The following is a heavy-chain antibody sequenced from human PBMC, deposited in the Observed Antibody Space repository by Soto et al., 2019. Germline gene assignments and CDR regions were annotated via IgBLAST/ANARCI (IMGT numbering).Heavy chain of an antibody. V-gene: IGHV3-23*01. D-gene: IGHD6-13*01. CDR2: ISGGGSST. CDR1: GFTFSNYA. J-gene: IGHJ4*02. Sequence: EVQLLESGGDLVQPGESLRLSCAASGFTFSNYAMSWVRQAPGKGLEWGSAISGGGSSTYYADSVKGLFTISRDNSKNTIYLQMNSLRAEDTAVYYCSKVDPRVFRDSISWLAPFDYWGQGTLVTVSS. CDR3: SKVDPRVFRDSISWLAPFDY.